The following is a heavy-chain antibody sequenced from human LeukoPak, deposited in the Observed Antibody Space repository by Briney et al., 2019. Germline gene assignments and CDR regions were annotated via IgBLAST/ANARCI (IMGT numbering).Heavy chain of an antibody. CDR3: AKDGHWTFDY. Sequence: PGGSLRLSCAASGFTSSSSGTHWVRQAPGKGLAWVAFLGHEGTNKYYADSVKGRFTISRDDSKNTLFLQMNSLRPEDTAVYYCAKDGHWTFDYWGQGTLVTVSS. V-gene: IGHV3-30*02. D-gene: IGHD1-1*01. CDR1: GFTSSSSG. J-gene: IGHJ4*02. CDR2: LGHEGTNK.